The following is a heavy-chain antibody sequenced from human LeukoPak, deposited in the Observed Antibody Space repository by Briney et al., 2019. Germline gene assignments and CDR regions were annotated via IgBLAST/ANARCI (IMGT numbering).Heavy chain of an antibody. CDR3: ARQEYCSGGSCYTWFDP. CDR2: IYPADSDI. D-gene: IGHD2-15*01. J-gene: IGHJ5*02. CDR1: GYSFTSYW. Sequence: GESLKISCKGSGYSFTSYWIGWVRQMPGKGLEWMGIIYPADSDIRYSPSFQGQVTISANKSISTAYLQWSSLKASDTAMYYCARQEYCSGGSCYTWFDPWGQGTLVTVSS. V-gene: IGHV5-51*01.